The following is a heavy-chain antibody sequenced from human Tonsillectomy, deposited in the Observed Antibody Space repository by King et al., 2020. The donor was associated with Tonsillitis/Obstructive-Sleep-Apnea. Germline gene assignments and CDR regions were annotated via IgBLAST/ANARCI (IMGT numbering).Heavy chain of an antibody. J-gene: IGHJ3*01. CDR3: AREGVWSVYAFDL. CDR2: IYYSGST. Sequence: VQLQESGPGLVKPSETLSLTCSVSGGSISSYYWSWIRQPPGKGLEWIGYIYYSGSTSYNPSLKSRVTISVDTSKNQFSLKLSSVTAADTAVYYCAREGVWSVYAFDLWGQGTMVTVSS. CDR1: GGSISSYY. V-gene: IGHV4-59*01. D-gene: IGHD3-3*01.